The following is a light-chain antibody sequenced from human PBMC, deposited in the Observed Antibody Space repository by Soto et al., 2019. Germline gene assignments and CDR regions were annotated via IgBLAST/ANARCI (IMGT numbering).Light chain of an antibody. CDR3: QQYNSYSST. CDR2: DAS. J-gene: IGKJ1*01. V-gene: IGKV1-5*01. CDR1: QSIGNW. Sequence: DIQMTQSPSTLSASVGDRVTITCRGSQSIGNWLAWYQQKPGKAPKLLIYDASSLESGVPSRFSGSGSGTEFTLTISSLQPDDFATYYCQQYNSYSSTFGHGTKVDIK.